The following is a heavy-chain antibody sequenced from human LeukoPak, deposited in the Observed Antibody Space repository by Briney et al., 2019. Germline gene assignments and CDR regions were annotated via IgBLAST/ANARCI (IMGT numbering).Heavy chain of an antibody. J-gene: IGHJ4*02. CDR2: IYSGGST. Sequence: GGSLRLSCAASGFTVSSNYMSWVRQAPGKGLEWVSVIYSGGSTYYADSVKGRFTIPRDNSKNTLYLQMNSLRAEDTAVYYCARGGARLYGSGSYYFDYWGQGTLVTVSS. V-gene: IGHV3-53*01. CDR1: GFTVSSNY. CDR3: ARGGARLYGSGSYYFDY. D-gene: IGHD3-10*01.